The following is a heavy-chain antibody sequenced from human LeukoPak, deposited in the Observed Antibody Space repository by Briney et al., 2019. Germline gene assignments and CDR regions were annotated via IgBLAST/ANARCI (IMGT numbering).Heavy chain of an antibody. CDR3: AKADGSSKTIIDY. D-gene: IGHD3-10*01. CDR2: ISGSGGST. J-gene: IGHJ4*02. Sequence: GGSLRLSCAASGFTFSICAMNWVRQAPGKGLEWVSGISGSGGSTYYADSVKGRFTISRDSSKNTVYLQMNSLTAEDTALYYCAKADGSSKTIIDYWGQGTLVTVSS. CDR1: GFTFSICA. V-gene: IGHV3-23*01.